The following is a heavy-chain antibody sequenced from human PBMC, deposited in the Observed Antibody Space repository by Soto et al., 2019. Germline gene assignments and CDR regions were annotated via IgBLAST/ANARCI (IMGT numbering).Heavy chain of an antibody. V-gene: IGHV4-39*01. CDR2: IYYSGST. CDR3: ARHRRAAAILDYYYYMDV. CDR1: GGSISSSSYY. J-gene: IGHJ6*03. Sequence: SETLSLTCTVSGGSISSSSYYWGWIRQPPGKGLEWIGSIYYSGSTYYNPSLKSRVTISVDTSKNQFSLKLSSVTAADTAVYYCARHRRAAAILDYYYYMDVWGKGTTVTVSS. D-gene: IGHD2-2*01.